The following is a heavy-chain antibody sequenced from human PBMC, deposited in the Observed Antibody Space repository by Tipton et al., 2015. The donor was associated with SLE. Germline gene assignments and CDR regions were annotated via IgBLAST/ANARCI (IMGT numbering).Heavy chain of an antibody. CDR3: ARDTRNDDYVRWYFDV. V-gene: IGHV4-59*12. D-gene: IGHD3-16*01. CDR2: ISDAVTT. J-gene: IGHJ2*01. Sequence: TLSLTCTVSGDSISRYYWTWVRQAPGKGLEWIGYISDAVTTNYNPSLKSRLTISKDTSKNQFSLNLTSVTAADTAVYYCARDTRNDDYVRWYFDVWGRGTLVTVSS. CDR1: GDSISRYY.